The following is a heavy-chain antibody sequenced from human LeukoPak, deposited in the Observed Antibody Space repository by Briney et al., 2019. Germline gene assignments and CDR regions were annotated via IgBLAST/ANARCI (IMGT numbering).Heavy chain of an antibody. V-gene: IGHV1-58*01. CDR3: AAGLRGPTVTVKYYYYGMDV. D-gene: IGHD4-11*01. J-gene: IGHJ6*02. CDR2: VVVGIANT. Sequence: SVKVSCKASRFTFTKSALQWVRQDRGHPREGLGGVVVGIANTDYAQKFQERVNITRDMFTSTAYMELSSLRSEDTAVYYYAAGLRGPTVTVKYYYYGMDVWGQGTTVTVSS. CDR1: RFTFTKSA.